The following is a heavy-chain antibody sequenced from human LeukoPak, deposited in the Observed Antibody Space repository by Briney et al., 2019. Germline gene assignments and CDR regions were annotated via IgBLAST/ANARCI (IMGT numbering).Heavy chain of an antibody. CDR2: IIPIFGTA. CDR3: ARAQTTMAYYYYYYMDV. V-gene: IGHV1-69*06. Sequence: ASVKVSCKASGGTFSSYAISWVRRAPGQGLEWMGRIIPIFGTANYAQKFQGRVTITADKSTSTAYTELSSLRSEDTAVYYCARAQTTMAYYYYYYMDVWGKGTTVTVSS. CDR1: GGTFSSYA. J-gene: IGHJ6*03. D-gene: IGHD5-18*01.